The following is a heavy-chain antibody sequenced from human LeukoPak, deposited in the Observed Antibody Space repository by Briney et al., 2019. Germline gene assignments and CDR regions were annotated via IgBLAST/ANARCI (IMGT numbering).Heavy chain of an antibody. J-gene: IGHJ6*03. D-gene: IGHD2-21*01. CDR3: ASIPGGGSSYYYYMDV. V-gene: IGHV1-2*02. CDR1: GYTFTGYY. CDR2: INPNSGGT. Sequence: ASVKVSCKASGYTFTGYYMHWVRQAPGQGLEWMGWINPNSGGTNYAQKFQGRVTMTRDTSISTAYMELSRLRSGDPARYYCASIPGGGSSYYYYMDVWGKGTTVTVSS.